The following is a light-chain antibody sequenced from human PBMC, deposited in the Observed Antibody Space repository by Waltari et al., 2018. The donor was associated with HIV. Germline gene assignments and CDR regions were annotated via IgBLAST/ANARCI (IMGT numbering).Light chain of an antibody. CDR1: RSILYSSDNRNY. Sequence: DSLPVSLGERATINCTSSRSILYSSDNRNYLAWYQQKARQPPKLLISWASTRESGVPDRFSGSGSGTDFTLTITRLQAEDVAVYHCQQYFRIPPTFGGGTKVEIK. CDR2: WAS. J-gene: IGKJ4*01. V-gene: IGKV4-1*01. CDR3: QQYFRIPPT.